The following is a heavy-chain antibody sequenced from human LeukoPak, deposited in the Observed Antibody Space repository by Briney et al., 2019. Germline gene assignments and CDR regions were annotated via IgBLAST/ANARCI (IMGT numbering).Heavy chain of an antibody. Sequence: GGSLRLSCAASGFTFDDYGMSWVRQAPGKGLEWVSGINWNGGSTGYADSVKGRFTISRDNAKNSLYLQMNSLGAEDTALYYCARPGGGLYDYDLYYFDYWGQGTLVTVSS. CDR3: ARPGGGLYDYDLYYFDY. J-gene: IGHJ4*02. CDR1: GFTFDDYG. V-gene: IGHV3-20*04. D-gene: IGHD4-17*01. CDR2: INWNGGST.